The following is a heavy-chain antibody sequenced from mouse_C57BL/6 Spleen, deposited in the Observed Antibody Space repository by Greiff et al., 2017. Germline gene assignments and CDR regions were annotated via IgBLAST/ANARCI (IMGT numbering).Heavy chain of an antibody. CDR1: GYTFTSYW. V-gene: IGHV1-64*01. D-gene: IGHD1-1*01. CDR2: IHPNSGST. J-gene: IGHJ1*03. CDR3: ARPITTVVYWYFDV. Sequence: QVHVKQPGAELVKPGASVKLSCKASGYTFTSYWMHWVKQRPGQGLEWIGMIHPNSGSTNYNEKFKSKATLTVDKSSNTAYMQLSSLTSEDSAVYYGARPITTVVYWYFDVWGTGTTVTVSS.